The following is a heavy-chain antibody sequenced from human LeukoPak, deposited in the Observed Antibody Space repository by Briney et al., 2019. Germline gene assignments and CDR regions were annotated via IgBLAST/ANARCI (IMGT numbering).Heavy chain of an antibody. CDR3: ARLDTSGSDYFQY. V-gene: IGHV5-51*01. J-gene: IGHJ1*01. CDR2: IYPVDSDT. D-gene: IGHD6-19*01. Sequence: GESLRISCKGSGHSFSNYWIAWVRQMPGKGLEWMGIIYPVDSDTRYSPSFQGQVTISADKSISTAYLQWSSLKASDTAMYFCARLDTSGSDYFQYWDQGTLVTVSS. CDR1: GHSFSNYW.